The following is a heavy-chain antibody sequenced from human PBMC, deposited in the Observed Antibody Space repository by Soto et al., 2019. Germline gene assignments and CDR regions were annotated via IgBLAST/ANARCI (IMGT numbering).Heavy chain of an antibody. V-gene: IGHV1-3*01. J-gene: IGHJ6*03. CDR2: INADNGNK. CDR1: GYTFTSYA. D-gene: IGHD6-19*01. CDR3: ARDVFSSAWPYYMDV. Sequence: QVPLVQSGAEVKKPGASVNVSCKTSGYTFTSYAINWVRQAPGQRLEWMGWINADNGNKKYSQKLQGRVTITRDTSASTAYMELSSLRSDDTAIYYCARDVFSSAWPYYMDVWGKGTTVTVSS.